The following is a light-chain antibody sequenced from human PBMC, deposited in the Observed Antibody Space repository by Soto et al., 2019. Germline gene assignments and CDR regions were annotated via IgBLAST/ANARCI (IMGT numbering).Light chain of an antibody. J-gene: IGKJ1*01. CDR2: AAS. Sequence: DIRMTQSPSSLSASVGDRVTITCRASQSISSYLNWYQQKPGKAPKLLIYAASSLQSGVPSRFSGSGSGTDFTLTISSLQPEDFATYYCQQRYSTPRTFGQGTKVDIK. V-gene: IGKV1-39*01. CDR1: QSISSY. CDR3: QQRYSTPRT.